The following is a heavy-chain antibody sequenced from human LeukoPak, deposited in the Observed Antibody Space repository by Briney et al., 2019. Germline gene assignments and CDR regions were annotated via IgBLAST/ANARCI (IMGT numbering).Heavy chain of an antibody. V-gene: IGHV1-46*01. CDR2: IDCDGGNT. D-gene: IGHD4-23*01. CDR3: AREFGNTYYFDY. Sequence: ASVKVSCKAFGYTFTRYYIHWVRQAPGQGLEWMGAIDCDGGNTKYAQRFQGRVTITRDTSTSTVYMELSSLRSEDTAVFYCAREFGNTYYFDYWGQGTLVTVSS. J-gene: IGHJ4*02. CDR1: GYTFTRYY.